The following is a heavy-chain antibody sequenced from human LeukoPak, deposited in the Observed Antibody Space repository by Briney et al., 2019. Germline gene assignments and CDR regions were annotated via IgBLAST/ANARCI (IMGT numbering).Heavy chain of an antibody. CDR3: ARAPEYSSSWYVVPPMGDY. V-gene: IGHV1-18*01. J-gene: IGHJ4*02. CDR2: ISAYNGNT. CDR1: GYTFTSYG. D-gene: IGHD6-13*01. Sequence: GASVKVSCKASGYTFTSYGISWVRQAPGQGLEWMGWISAYNGNTNYAQKLQGRVTMTTDTSTSTAYMELRSLRSDDTAVYYCARAPEYSSSWYVVPPMGDYWGQGTLVTVSS.